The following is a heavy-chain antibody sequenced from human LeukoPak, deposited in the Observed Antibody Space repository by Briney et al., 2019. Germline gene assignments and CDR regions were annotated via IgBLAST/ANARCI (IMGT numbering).Heavy chain of an antibody. V-gene: IGHV3-21*01. CDR1: GFTFSSYS. Sequence: PGGSLRLSCAASGFTFSSYSMNWVRQALGKGLEWVSSISSSSSYIYYADSVKGRFTISRDNAKNSLYLQMNSLRAEDTAVYYCARGGIAAAGTFDYWGQGTLVTVSS. J-gene: IGHJ4*02. CDR3: ARGGIAAAGTFDY. CDR2: ISSSSSYI. D-gene: IGHD6-13*01.